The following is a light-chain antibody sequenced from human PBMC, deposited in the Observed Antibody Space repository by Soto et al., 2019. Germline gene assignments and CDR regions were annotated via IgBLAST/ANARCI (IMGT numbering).Light chain of an antibody. J-gene: IGKJ1*01. CDR2: GAS. V-gene: IGKV3-20*01. CDR1: QSVSSSY. Sequence: EIVLTQSPGTLSLSPGERATLSCRASQSVSSSYLAWYQQKPGQAPRLLIYGASSRASGIQDRFSGSGSGTDFTLTISRLEAEDLAVYYCQQYGSSSWTFGQGNKVEIK. CDR3: QQYGSSSWT.